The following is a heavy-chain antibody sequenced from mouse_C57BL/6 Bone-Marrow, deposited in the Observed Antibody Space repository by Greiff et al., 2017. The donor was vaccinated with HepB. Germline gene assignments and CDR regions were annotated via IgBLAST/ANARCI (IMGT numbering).Heavy chain of an antibody. Sequence: VQLQQSGAELVKPGASVKISCKASGYAFSSYWMNWVKQRPGKGLEWIGQIYPGDGDTNYNGKFKGKATLTADKSSSTAYMQLSSLTSEDSAVYYCARGVYYSTLFAYWGQGTLVTVSA. CDR1: GYAFSSYW. CDR3: ARGVYYSTLFAY. D-gene: IGHD2-5*01. J-gene: IGHJ3*01. CDR2: IYPGDGDT. V-gene: IGHV1-80*01.